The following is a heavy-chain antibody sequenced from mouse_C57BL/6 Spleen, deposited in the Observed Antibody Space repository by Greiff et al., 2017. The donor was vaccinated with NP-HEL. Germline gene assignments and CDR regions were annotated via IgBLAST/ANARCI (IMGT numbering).Heavy chain of an antibody. CDR2: IWSGGST. J-gene: IGHJ3*01. D-gene: IGHD2-5*01. V-gene: IGHV2-2*01. Sequence: VQLQQSGPGLVQPSQSLSITCTVSGFSLTSYGVHWVRPSPGKGLEWLGVIWSGGSTDYNAAFISRLSISKDNSKSQVFFKMNSLQADDTAIYYCARTYYSNPWFAYWGQGTLVTVSA. CDR1: GFSLTSYG. CDR3: ARTYYSNPWFAY.